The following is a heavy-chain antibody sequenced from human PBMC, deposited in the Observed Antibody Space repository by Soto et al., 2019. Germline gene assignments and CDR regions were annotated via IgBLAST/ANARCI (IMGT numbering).Heavy chain of an antibody. CDR2: IYWDDDK. V-gene: IGHV2-5*02. J-gene: IGHJ5*02. Sequence: GLDLEWLALIYWDDDKRYSPSLKSRLTITKDTSKNQVVLTMTNMDPVDTATYYCAHLGQLLWFDPWGQGTLVTVSS. D-gene: IGHD3-10*01. CDR3: AHLGQLLWFDP.